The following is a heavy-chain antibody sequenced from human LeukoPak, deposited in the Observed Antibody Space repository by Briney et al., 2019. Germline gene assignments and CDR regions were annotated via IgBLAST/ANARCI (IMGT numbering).Heavy chain of an antibody. CDR1: GFSFSSHA. D-gene: IGHD3-10*01. J-gene: IGHJ4*02. CDR2: ISGSGGST. Sequence: PGGSLGLSGAASGFSFSSHAMSWVRQAPGKGLEWVSAISGSGGSTYYADSVKGRFTISRDNSKNTLYLQMNSLRAEDTAVYYCAKGKYSYGSGSYPSAYYFDYWGQGTLVTVSS. V-gene: IGHV3-23*01. CDR3: AKGKYSYGSGSYPSAYYFDY.